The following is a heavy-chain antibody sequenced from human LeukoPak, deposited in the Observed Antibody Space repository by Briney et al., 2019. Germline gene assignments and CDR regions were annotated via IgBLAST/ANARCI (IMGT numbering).Heavy chain of an antibody. V-gene: IGHV1-2*02. CDR2: INPNSGGT. CDR1: GYSFTGYY. CDR3: ARSDYYYYYMDV. Sequence: ASVKVSCKASGYSFTGYYMQWVRQAPGQGLEWMGWINPNSGGTNYAQKFQGRVTMTRDTSISTAYMELSRLRSDDTAVYYCARSDYYYYYMDVRGKGTTVTVSS. J-gene: IGHJ6*03.